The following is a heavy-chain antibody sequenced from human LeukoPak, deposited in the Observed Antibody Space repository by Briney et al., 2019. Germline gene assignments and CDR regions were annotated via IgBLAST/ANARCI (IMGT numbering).Heavy chain of an antibody. V-gene: IGHV3-30*02. CDR1: GFTLSSYG. CDR2: ILFDGTNK. J-gene: IGHJ6*03. CDR3: AKGDNSGYYYYMDV. Sequence: PGGSLRLSCAASGFTLSSYGIHWVRQAPGRGLEWVAFILFDGTNKYYADSVKGRFTISRDNSKNTLHLQMNNLRDEDTAVYYCAKGDNSGYYYYMDVWGKGTTVTI. D-gene: IGHD3-22*01.